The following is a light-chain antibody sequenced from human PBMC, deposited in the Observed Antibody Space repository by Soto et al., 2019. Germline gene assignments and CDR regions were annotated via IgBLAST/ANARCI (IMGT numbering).Light chain of an antibody. CDR3: QHYNNLPLT. CDR1: QSVSSD. V-gene: IGKV3-15*01. Sequence: EIVMTQSPATLSVSPGEGATLSCRASQSVSSDLAWYQHKPGLAPRLLIYGVSTRATGIPVRFSGSGSGTEFTRSISSLQSEDSAIYYCQHYNNLPLTFGGGTKVDIK. CDR2: GVS. J-gene: IGKJ4*01.